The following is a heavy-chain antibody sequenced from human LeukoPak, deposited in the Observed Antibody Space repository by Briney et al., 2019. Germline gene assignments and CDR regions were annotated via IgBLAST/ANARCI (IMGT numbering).Heavy chain of an antibody. V-gene: IGHV3-30*02. J-gene: IGHJ6*03. D-gene: IGHD6-19*01. CDR3: AKEGIAVAGTFHYYYMDV. Sequence: PGGSLRLSCAASGFTFSSYGMHWVRQAPGKGLEWVAFIRYDGSNKYYAASVKGRFTISRDNSKSTLNLQMNSLRAEDTAVYYCAKEGIAVAGTFHYYYMDVWGKGTTVTVSS. CDR2: IRYDGSNK. CDR1: GFTFSSYG.